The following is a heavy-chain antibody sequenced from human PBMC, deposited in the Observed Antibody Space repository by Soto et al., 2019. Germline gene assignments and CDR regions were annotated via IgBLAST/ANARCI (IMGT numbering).Heavy chain of an antibody. V-gene: IGHV3-7*01. CDR1: GFTFSSYW. CDR2: IKQDGSEK. D-gene: IGHD1-1*01. CDR3: ARDLERDGPAYGMDV. Sequence: LRLSCAASGFTFSSYWMSWVRQAPGKGLERVANIKQDGSEKYYVDSVKGRFTISRDNAKNSLYLQMNSLRAEDTAVYYCARDLERDGPAYGMDVWGQGTTVTVSS. J-gene: IGHJ6*02.